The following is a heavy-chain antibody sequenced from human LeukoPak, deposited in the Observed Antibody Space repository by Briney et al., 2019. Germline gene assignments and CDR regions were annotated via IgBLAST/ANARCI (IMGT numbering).Heavy chain of an antibody. CDR3: AGKLVGGNPFDF. CDR2: INPNNGGT. Sequence: ASVKVSCKASGYTSIEYYIHWVRQAPGQGLEWMGWINPNNGGTRYAQKLQGRITMTRDTSISTVYVELNELISDDTAVYYCAGKLVGGNPFDFWGQGTLVTVSS. J-gene: IGHJ4*02. CDR1: GYTSIEYY. V-gene: IGHV1-2*02. D-gene: IGHD1-26*01.